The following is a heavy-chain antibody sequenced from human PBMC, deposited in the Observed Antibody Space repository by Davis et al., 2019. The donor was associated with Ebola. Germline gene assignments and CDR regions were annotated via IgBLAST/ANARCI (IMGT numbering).Heavy chain of an antibody. CDR3: ARDRHGDYGWFDP. CDR2: IYHSGST. J-gene: IGHJ5*02. V-gene: IGHV4-38-2*02. D-gene: IGHD4-17*01. CDR1: GYSTSSGYY. Sequence: SQTLSPTCTVSGYSTSSGYYWGWIRQPPGKGLEWIGSIYHSGSTYYNPSLKSRVTISVDTSKNQFSLKLSSVTAADTAVYYCARDRHGDYGWFDPWGQGTLVTVSS.